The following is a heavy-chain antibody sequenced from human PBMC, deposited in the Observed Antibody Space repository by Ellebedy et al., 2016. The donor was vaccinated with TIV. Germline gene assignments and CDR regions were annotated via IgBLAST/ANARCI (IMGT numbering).Heavy chain of an antibody. V-gene: IGHV1-18*04. CDR1: DYRLSIYG. Sequence: ASVKVSCXASDYRLSIYGITWVRQAPGQGLEWMGWISGFNGDTNFAQQFQGRVTLTTDTSTSTAYMELRSLRPDDTAVYFCARVLVTAQSDYWGQGTLVTVSS. CDR3: ARVLVTAQSDY. CDR2: ISGFNGDT. D-gene: IGHD2-21*02. J-gene: IGHJ4*02.